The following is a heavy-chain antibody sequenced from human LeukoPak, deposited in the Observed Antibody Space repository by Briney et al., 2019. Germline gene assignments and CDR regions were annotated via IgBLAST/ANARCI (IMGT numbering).Heavy chain of an antibody. CDR1: GYTFTGYY. Sequence: ASVKVSCKASGYTFTGYYMHCVRRAPGQGLERMGWINPNSGGTNYAQKFQGRVTMTRDTSISTAYMELSRLRSDDTAVYYCARDSSSSSEYWGQGTLVTVSS. D-gene: IGHD6-13*01. V-gene: IGHV1-2*02. CDR3: ARDSSSSSEY. J-gene: IGHJ4*02. CDR2: INPNSGGT.